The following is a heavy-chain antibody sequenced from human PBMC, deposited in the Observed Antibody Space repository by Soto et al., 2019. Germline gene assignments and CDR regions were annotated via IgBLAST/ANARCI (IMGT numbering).Heavy chain of an antibody. CDR2: ISYDGSNK. CDR3: AKVGRSGGSCYDY. Sequence: LRLSCAASGFTFSSYGMHWVRQAPGKGLEWVAVISYDGSNKYYADSVKGRFTISRDNSKNTLYLQMNSLRAEDTAVYYCAKVGRSGGSCYDYWGQGTLVTVSS. D-gene: IGHD2-15*01. CDR1: GFTFSSYG. J-gene: IGHJ4*02. V-gene: IGHV3-30*18.